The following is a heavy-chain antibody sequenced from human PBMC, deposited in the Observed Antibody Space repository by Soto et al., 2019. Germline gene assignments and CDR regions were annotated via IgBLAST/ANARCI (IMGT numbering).Heavy chain of an antibody. V-gene: IGHV3-30-3*01. J-gene: IGHJ4*02. CDR1: GFTFSSYA. D-gene: IGHD3-22*01. Sequence: QVQLVESGGGVVQPGRSLRLSCAASGFTFSSYAMHWVRQAPGKGLEWVAVISYDGSNKYYADSVKGRFTISSDNYKNTLYLQMNSLRAEDTAVYYCARNQGRYYDSSGYYLVGYWGQGTLVTVSS. CDR2: ISYDGSNK. CDR3: ARNQGRYYDSSGYYLVGY.